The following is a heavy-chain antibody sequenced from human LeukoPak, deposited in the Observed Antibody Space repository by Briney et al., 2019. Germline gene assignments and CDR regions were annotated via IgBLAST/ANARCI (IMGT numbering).Heavy chain of an antibody. CDR2: IYYSGST. CDR1: GGSISSGGYY. J-gene: IGHJ3*02. D-gene: IGHD3-10*01. Sequence: SETLSLTCTVSGGSISSGGYYWSWIRQHPGKGLEWIGYIYYSGSTYYNPSLKSRVTISVDTSRNQLSLKLSSVTAADTAVYYCARDREYYGSGSPGAFDIWGQGTMVTVSS. V-gene: IGHV4-31*03. CDR3: ARDREYYGSGSPGAFDI.